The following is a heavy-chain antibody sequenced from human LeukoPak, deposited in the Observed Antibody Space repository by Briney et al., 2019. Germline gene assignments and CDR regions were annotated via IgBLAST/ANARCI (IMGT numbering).Heavy chain of an antibody. Sequence: PVKVSCKASGGTFSSYAISWVRQAPGQGLEWMGRIIPIFGTANYAQKFQGRVTITTDESTSTAYMELSSLRSEDTAVYYCARGGGSGSYGFDYWGQGTLVTVSS. V-gene: IGHV1-69*05. CDR2: IIPIFGTA. CDR1: GGTFSSYA. J-gene: IGHJ4*02. CDR3: ARGGGSGSYGFDY. D-gene: IGHD3-10*01.